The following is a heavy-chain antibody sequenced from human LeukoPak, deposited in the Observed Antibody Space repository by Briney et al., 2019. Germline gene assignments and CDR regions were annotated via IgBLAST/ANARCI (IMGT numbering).Heavy chain of an antibody. CDR2: ISSSSSDI. Sequence: PGGSLRLSCAASGFTFSSYSMNWVRQAPGKGLEWVSCISSSSSDIYYADSVKGRFTISRDNAKNSLYLQMNSLRAEDTAVYYCARDKITYSNYSPPDYWGQGTLVTVSS. V-gene: IGHV3-21*01. CDR3: ARDKITYSNYSPPDY. J-gene: IGHJ4*02. CDR1: GFTFSSYS. D-gene: IGHD4-11*01.